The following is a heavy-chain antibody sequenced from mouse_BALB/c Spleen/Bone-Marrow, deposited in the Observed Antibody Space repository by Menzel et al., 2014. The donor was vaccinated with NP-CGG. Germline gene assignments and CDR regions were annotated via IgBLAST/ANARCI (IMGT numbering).Heavy chain of an antibody. CDR3: ASTGYFFDY. CDR2: ISSGGNYT. V-gene: IGHV5-9-1*01. J-gene: IGHJ2*01. Sequence: EVMLVESGGGLVKPGGSLKLSCAASGFTFSSYAMSWVRQTPEKRLEWVATISSGGNYTYYSDSVKGRFTISRDNAKNPLYLQMSSLRSEDTAMYYCASTGYFFDYWGQGTTLTVSS. D-gene: IGHD4-1*01. CDR1: GFTFSSYA.